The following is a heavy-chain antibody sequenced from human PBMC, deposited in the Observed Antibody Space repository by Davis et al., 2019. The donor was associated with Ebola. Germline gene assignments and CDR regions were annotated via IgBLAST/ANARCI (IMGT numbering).Heavy chain of an antibody. CDR1: GYTFTSYG. V-gene: IGHV1-18*01. CDR2: ISAYNGNT. J-gene: IGHJ6*02. Sequence: AASVKVSCKASGYTFTSYGISWVRQAPGQGLEWMGWISAYNGNTNYAQKLQGRVTMTTDTSTSTAYMELRSLRSDDTAVYYRARDLRGGSPRYCSGGSCYYYYGMDVWGQGTTVTVSS. D-gene: IGHD2-15*01. CDR3: ARDLRGGSPRYCSGGSCYYYYGMDV.